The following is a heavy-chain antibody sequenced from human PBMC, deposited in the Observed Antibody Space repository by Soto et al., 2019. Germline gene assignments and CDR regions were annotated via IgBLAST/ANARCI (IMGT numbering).Heavy chain of an antibody. J-gene: IGHJ4*02. Sequence: QLQLQESGPGLVKPSETLSLTCTVSGDSISSNNYYCGWIRQPPGKGLEWIGSIYYSGSTYYNPSPKCRVTMSVDTSKSQFSLTLSSVTAADTAVYYCARHPGYAVPTVYATHYFNYWGQGILVTVSA. CDR2: IYYSGST. D-gene: IGHD3-16*01. CDR3: ARHPGYAVPTVYATHYFNY. CDR1: GDSISSNNYY. V-gene: IGHV4-39*01.